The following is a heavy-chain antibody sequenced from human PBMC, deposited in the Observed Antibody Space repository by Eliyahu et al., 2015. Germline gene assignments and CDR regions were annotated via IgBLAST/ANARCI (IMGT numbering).Heavy chain of an antibody. V-gene: IGHV4-30-2*01. CDR2: IYHSGSTY. CDR3: ARDPVGATGKVNWFDP. J-gene: IGHJ5*02. D-gene: IGHD1-26*01. Sequence: QLQLQESGSGLVKPSQTLSLTCAVSGASISSGGYSWSWIRQPPGKGLEWIGYIYHSGSTYYYNPSPQNRVTISVDRSKNQFSLKLSSVTAADTAVYYCARDPVGATGKVNWFDPWGQGTLVTVSS. CDR1: GASISSGGYS.